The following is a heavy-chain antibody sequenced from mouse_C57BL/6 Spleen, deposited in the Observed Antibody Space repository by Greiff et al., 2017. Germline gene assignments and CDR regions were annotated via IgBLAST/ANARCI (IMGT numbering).Heavy chain of an antibody. Sequence: GGGLVQPKGSLKLSCAASGFSFNPYAMIWVRQAPGKGLEWVARIRSKSNNYATYYADSVKDRSTISRDDSESMLYLQINNLKTEDTAVYYCGRGGQTDYWGQGTTLTVSS. D-gene: IGHD3-3*01. CDR2: IRSKSNNYAT. J-gene: IGHJ2*01. CDR1: GFSFNPYA. V-gene: IGHV10-1*01. CDR3: GRGGQTDY.